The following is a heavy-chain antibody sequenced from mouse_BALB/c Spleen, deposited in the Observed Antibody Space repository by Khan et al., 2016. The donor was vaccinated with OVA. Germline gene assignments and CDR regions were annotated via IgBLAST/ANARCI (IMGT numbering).Heavy chain of an antibody. D-gene: IGHD2-14*01. CDR3: ARGRYRYPFAY. CDR1: GYSITSDYA. Sequence: EVKLLESGPGLVKPSQSLSLTCTVTGYSITSDYAWNWIRQFPGNKLEWMGYISYSGSPSYNPSLKSRISITRDTSKNQFFLQLNSVTTEDTATYYCARGRYRYPFAYWGQGTLVTVSA. CDR2: ISYSGSP. V-gene: IGHV3-2*02. J-gene: IGHJ3*01.